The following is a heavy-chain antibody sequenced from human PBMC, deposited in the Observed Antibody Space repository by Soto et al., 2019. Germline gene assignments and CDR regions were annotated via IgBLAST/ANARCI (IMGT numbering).Heavy chain of an antibody. CDR1: GYTFTSYG. CDR3: ARPSRIAAPLYYAMDV. V-gene: IGHV1-18*01. J-gene: IGHJ6*02. Sequence: ASVKVSCKASGYTFTSYGISWVRQAPGQGLEWMGWISAYNGNTNYAQKLQGRVTMTTDTSTSTAYMELRSLRSDDTAVYYCARPSRIAAPLYYAMDVSGQATTVTLAS. CDR2: ISAYNGNT. D-gene: IGHD6-13*01.